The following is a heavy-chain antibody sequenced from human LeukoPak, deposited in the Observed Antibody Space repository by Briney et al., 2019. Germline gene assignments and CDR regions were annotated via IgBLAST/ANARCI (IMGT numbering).Heavy chain of an antibody. D-gene: IGHD6-13*01. V-gene: IGHV3-74*01. CDR3: ASGSWYVDTPPY. J-gene: IGHJ4*02. CDR1: GFTFSSYW. Sequence: GSLRLSCAASGFTFSSYWMHWVRQAPGKGLVWVSRINSDGSTTTYADSVKGRFTISRDNAKNTLYLQMNSLRAEDTAVYYCASGSWYVDTPPYWGQGTLVTVSS. CDR2: INSDGSTT.